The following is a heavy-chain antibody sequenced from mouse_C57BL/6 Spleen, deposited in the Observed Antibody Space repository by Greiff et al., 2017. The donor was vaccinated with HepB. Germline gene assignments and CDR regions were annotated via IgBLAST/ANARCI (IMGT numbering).Heavy chain of an antibody. CDR3: ARYPTVVDWYFDV. D-gene: IGHD1-1*01. Sequence: VQLQQPGAELVKPGASVKLSCKASGYTFTSYWMHWVKRRPGQGLEWIGMIHPNSGSTNYNEKFKSKATLTVDKSSSTAYMQLSSLTSEDSAVYYCARYPTVVDWYFDVWGTGTTVTVSS. V-gene: IGHV1-64*01. CDR2: IHPNSGST. CDR1: GYTFTSYW. J-gene: IGHJ1*03.